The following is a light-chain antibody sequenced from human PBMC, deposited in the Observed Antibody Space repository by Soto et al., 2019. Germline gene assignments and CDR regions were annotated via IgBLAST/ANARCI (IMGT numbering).Light chain of an antibody. CDR1: QSISSSY. V-gene: IGKV3-20*01. CDR2: HAS. J-gene: IGKJ4*01. CDR3: QQYGDSLLT. Sequence: ENVLTQSPGTLSLSPGERATLTCRASQSISSSYLAGYQQKPGQTPRLLIYHASNRATGIPDRFSGSGSGTDFTLTISRLEPEDFAVYYCQQYGDSLLTFGGGTKVESK.